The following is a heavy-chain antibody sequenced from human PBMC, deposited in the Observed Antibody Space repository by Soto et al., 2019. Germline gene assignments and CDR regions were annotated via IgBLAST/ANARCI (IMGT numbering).Heavy chain of an antibody. CDR1: GFTFSSQW. J-gene: IGHJ4*02. Sequence: PGGSLRLSCTASGFTFSSQWLHWVRQAPGKGLMWISRILNDGTTTNYADSVKGRFTVSRDNAKKTMSLQMNNLRAEDTAVYYCATWRGGYTYGLDHWGQETPVTVSS. CDR3: ATWRGGYTYGLDH. V-gene: IGHV3-74*01. CDR2: ILNDGTTT. D-gene: IGHD5-18*01.